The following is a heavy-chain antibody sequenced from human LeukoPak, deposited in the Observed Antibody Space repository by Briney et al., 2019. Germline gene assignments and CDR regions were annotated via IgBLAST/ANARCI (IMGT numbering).Heavy chain of an antibody. Sequence: SETLSLTCTVSGGSISSSSYYWGWIRQPPGKGVEWIGSIYYSGSTYYNPSLKSRVTISVDTSKNQFSLKLSSVTAAGTAVYYCARDYDYVWGSYMDYFDYWGQGTLVTVSS. D-gene: IGHD3-16*01. V-gene: IGHV4-39*07. CDR2: IYYSGST. CDR3: ARDYDYVWGSYMDYFDY. J-gene: IGHJ4*02. CDR1: GGSISSSSYY.